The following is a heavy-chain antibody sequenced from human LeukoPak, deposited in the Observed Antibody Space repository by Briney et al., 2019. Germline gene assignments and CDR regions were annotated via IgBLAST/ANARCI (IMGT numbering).Heavy chain of an antibody. J-gene: IGHJ4*02. Sequence: SETLSLTCTVSGGSISSSSYYWCWIRQPPGKGLEWIGSIYYSGSTYYNPSLKSRVTISVDTSKNQFFLKLSSVTAADTAVYYCAKDRCLTTTCYVDYWGQGTLVTVSS. CDR1: GGSISSSSYY. CDR3: AKDRCLTTTCYVDY. CDR2: IYYSGST. D-gene: IGHD2-2*01. V-gene: IGHV4-39*02.